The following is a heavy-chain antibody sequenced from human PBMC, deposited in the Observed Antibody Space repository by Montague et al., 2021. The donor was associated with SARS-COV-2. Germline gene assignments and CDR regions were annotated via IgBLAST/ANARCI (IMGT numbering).Heavy chain of an antibody. CDR3: TRGQRHPVWYFDR. V-gene: IGHV1-8*02. CDR1: GYSFSTYD. Sequence: SVKVSCKASGYSFSTYDINWLRQAPGQGLEWIGWVNPNSGNTDYAQQLQGRVTMTRDASISTTYMELSSLTSDDTAVYFCTRGQRHPVWYFDRWGRGTLVTVSS. CDR2: VNPNSGNT. J-gene: IGHJ2*01.